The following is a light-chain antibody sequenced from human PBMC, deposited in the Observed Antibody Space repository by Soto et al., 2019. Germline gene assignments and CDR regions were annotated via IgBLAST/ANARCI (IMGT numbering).Light chain of an antibody. Sequence: EIVLTQSPATLSLSSGERATLSCRASQSINGHLAWYQQKPGQAPRLLMFGESSRADGVPTRFSVSGSGTDFSLIINDIQPEDFAVYYCQQRSGEPMYTFSQGT. J-gene: IGKJ2*01. V-gene: IGKV3-11*01. CDR1: QSINGH. CDR2: GES. CDR3: QQRSGEPMYT.